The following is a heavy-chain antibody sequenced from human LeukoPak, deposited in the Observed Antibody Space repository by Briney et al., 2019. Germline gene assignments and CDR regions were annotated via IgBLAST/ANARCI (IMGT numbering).Heavy chain of an antibody. V-gene: IGHV1-18*01. CDR1: GYTFTSYD. D-gene: IGHD5-12*01. J-gene: IGHJ4*02. Sequence: ASVKVSCKASGYTFTSYDISWVRQAPGQGLEWMGWISAYNGNTNYAQKLKGRVTMTTDTSTSTAYMELRSLRSDDTAVYYCARDQRLFSGYATGNGYAYYFDYWGQGTLVTVSS. CDR2: ISAYNGNT. CDR3: ARDQRLFSGYATGNGYAYYFDY.